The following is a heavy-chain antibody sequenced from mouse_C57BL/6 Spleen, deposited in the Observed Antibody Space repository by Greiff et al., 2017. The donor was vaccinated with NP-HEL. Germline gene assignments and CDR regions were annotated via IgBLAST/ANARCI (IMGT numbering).Heavy chain of an antibody. D-gene: IGHD1-1*01. CDR1: GYSITSGYY. Sequence: EVKLQESGPGLVKPSQSLSLTCSVTGYSITSGYYWNWIRQFPGNKLEWMGYISYDGSNNYNPSLKNRISITRDTSKNQFFLKLNSVTTEDTATYYCAREVYYYGSSSFAYWGQGTLVTVSA. CDR2: ISYDGSN. CDR3: AREVYYYGSSSFAY. V-gene: IGHV3-6*01. J-gene: IGHJ3*01.